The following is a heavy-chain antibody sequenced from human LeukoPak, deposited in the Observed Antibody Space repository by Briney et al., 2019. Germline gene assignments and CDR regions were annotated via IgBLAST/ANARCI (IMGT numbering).Heavy chain of an antibody. CDR1: GYTFSSFD. CDR2: MNPDSGDT. Sequence: ASVKVSCKASGYTFSSFDINWVRQATGQGLEWMGWMNPDSGDTGYAQKFQGRVTITRSTSISTAYMELSSLRSEDTAVYYCARGLPGNAFDMWGRGTMVTLSS. D-gene: IGHD1-1*01. V-gene: IGHV1-8*03. J-gene: IGHJ3*02. CDR3: ARGLPGNAFDM.